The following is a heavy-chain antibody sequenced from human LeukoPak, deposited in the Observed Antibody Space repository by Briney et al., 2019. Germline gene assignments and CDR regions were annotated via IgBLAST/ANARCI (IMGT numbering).Heavy chain of an antibody. Sequence: GGSLRLSCAASGFTFSSYGMHWVRQAPGKGLEWVAVISYDGSNKYYADSVKGRFTISRDNSKNTLYLQMNSLRAEDTAVYYCVLGDSSGWYGIFWGQGTLVTVSS. V-gene: IGHV3-30*03. J-gene: IGHJ4*02. CDR3: VLGDSSGWYGIF. CDR2: ISYDGSNK. CDR1: GFTFSSYG. D-gene: IGHD6-19*01.